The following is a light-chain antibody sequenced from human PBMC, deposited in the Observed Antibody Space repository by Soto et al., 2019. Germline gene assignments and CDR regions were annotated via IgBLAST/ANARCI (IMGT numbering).Light chain of an antibody. V-gene: IGKV3D-15*01. CDR3: QQYNNWPRT. Sequence: EIVLTQSPATLSLSPGERGTLSCRASQSVSVYLAWYQQKPGQAPRLLIYDASNRATGIPARFSGSGSGTEFTLTISSLQSEDFAVYYCQQYNNWPRTFGQGTKVDI. J-gene: IGKJ1*01. CDR1: QSVSVY. CDR2: DAS.